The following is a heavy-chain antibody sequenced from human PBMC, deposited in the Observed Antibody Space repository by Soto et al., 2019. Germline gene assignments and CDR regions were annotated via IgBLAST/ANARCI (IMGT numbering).Heavy chain of an antibody. D-gene: IGHD1-26*01. V-gene: IGHV3-23*01. Sequence: GGSLRLSCAASGFTFSTYAMSWVRQAPGKGLEWVSVISGGGGSTYYADSVKGRFTISRDNSKSTLYLQMNSLTAEDTAVYYCAKLASGSLANWGQGTLVTVSS. CDR1: GFTFSTYA. CDR3: AKLASGSLAN. J-gene: IGHJ4*02. CDR2: ISGGGGST.